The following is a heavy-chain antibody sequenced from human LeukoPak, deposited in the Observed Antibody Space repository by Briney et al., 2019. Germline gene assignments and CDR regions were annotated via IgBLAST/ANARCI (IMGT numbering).Heavy chain of an antibody. Sequence: PGGSLRLSCAASGFTFSSYGMHWVRQAPGKGLEWEAVIWYDGSNKYYADSVKGRFTISRDNSKNTLYLQMNSLRAEDTAVYYCAKDRNYYDSSGYYWDWGQGTLVTVSS. D-gene: IGHD3-22*01. CDR2: IWYDGSNK. CDR3: AKDRNYYDSSGYYWD. V-gene: IGHV3-33*06. J-gene: IGHJ4*02. CDR1: GFTFSSYG.